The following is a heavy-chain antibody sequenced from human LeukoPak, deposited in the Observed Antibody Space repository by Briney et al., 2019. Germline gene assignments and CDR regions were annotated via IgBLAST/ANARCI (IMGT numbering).Heavy chain of an antibody. CDR3: PGITMVTDY. Sequence: PSLLNATQTFTLTCSYFCFLRSTTGRFLNWMRQVPAKAPQWLARIDSDYDKYYSTSLKTRLTISKHTSNNKVVLTMTNIEPVDTAAYYCPGITMVTDYWGQATLVTVSS. J-gene: IGHJ4*02. D-gene: IGHD3-10*01. CDR2: IDSDYDK. V-gene: IGHV2-70*11. CDR1: CFLRSTTGRF.